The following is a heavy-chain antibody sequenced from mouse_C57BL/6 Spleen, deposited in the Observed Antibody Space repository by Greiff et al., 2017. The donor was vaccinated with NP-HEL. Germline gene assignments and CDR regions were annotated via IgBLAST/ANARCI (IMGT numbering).Heavy chain of an antibody. CDR1: GYTFTSYW. J-gene: IGHJ2*01. D-gene: IGHD2-3*01. V-gene: IGHV1-59*01. Sequence: QVQLQQPGAELVRPGTSVKLSCKASGYTFTSYWMHWVKQRPGQGLEWIGVIDPSDSYTNYNQKFKGKATLTVDTSSSTAYMQLSSLTSEDSAVYYCARWLLGQDYFDYWGQGTTLTVSS. CDR2: IDPSDSYT. CDR3: ARWLLGQDYFDY.